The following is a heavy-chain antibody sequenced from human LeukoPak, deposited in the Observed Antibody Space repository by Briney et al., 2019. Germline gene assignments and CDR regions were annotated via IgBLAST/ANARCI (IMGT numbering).Heavy chain of an antibody. V-gene: IGHV3-23*01. CDR3: AKMEQGIYRDLDY. Sequence: GGSLRLSCAASGFTFSSYAMTWVRQAPGKGLEWVSVISGSGGSTYYADSVKGRFTISRDNSKNTLYLQMNSLRAEDTAVYYCAKMEQGIYRDLDYWGQGTLVTVSS. J-gene: IGHJ4*02. CDR2: ISGSGGST. D-gene: IGHD5-24*01. CDR1: GFTFSSYA.